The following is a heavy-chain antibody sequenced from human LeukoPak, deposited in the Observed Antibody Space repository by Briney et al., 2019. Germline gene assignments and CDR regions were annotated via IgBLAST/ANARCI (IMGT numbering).Heavy chain of an antibody. CDR2: INSDGSST. D-gene: IGHD3-22*01. Sequence: GSLRLSCAASGFTFSSYWMHWVRQAPGKGLVWVSRINSDGSSTGYADSVKGRFTISRDNAKNTLYLQMNSLRAEDTAVYYCARDGAYYDSSGYYLSWGQGTLVTVSS. CDR3: ARDGAYYDSSGYYLS. V-gene: IGHV3-74*01. J-gene: IGHJ5*02. CDR1: GFTFSSYW.